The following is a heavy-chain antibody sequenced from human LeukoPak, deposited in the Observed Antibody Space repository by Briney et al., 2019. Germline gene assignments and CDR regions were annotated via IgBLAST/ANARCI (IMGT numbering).Heavy chain of an antibody. J-gene: IGHJ4*02. CDR2: ISSSSSYI. CDR3: ARDYPPD. V-gene: IGHV3-21*01. CDR1: GFTFSSYS. Sequence: AGRSLRLSCAASGFTFSSYSMNWVRQAPGKGLEWVSSISSSSSYIYYADSVKGRLTISRDNAQSTLYLQMNSLSAEDTAVYYCARDYPPDWGQGTLVTVSA.